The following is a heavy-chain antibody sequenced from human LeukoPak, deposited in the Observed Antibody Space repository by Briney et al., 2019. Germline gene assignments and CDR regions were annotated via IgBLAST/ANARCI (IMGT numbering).Heavy chain of an antibody. CDR2: ISHDGSNK. D-gene: IGHD5-18*01. CDR3: AKEGLQLWLPDY. CDR1: GFTFSSYG. V-gene: IGHV3-30*18. Sequence: PRRSLRLSCAASGFTFSSYGMHWVRQAPGKGLEWVAVISHDGSNKYYADSVKGRFTISRDNSKNTLYLQMNSLRAEDTAVYYCAKEGLQLWLPDYWGEGTLVTVSS. J-gene: IGHJ4*02.